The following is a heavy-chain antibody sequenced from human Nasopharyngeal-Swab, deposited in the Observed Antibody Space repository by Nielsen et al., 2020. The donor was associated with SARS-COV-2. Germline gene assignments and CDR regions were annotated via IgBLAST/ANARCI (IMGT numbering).Heavy chain of an antibody. V-gene: IGHV4-59*13. Sequence: PGKGLEWIGFIYYSGRTNYNPSLKSRVTISVDTSKNQFSLKLSSVTAADTAVYYCARNLMVRGVTSRAFDYWGQGTVVTVSS. D-gene: IGHD3-10*01. J-gene: IGHJ4*02. CDR3: ARNLMVRGVTSRAFDY. CDR2: IYYSGRT.